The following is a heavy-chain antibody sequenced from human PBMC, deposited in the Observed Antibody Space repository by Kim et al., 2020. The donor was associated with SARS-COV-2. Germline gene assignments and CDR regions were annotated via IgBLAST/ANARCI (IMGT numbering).Heavy chain of an antibody. CDR2: ISSSGSTI. CDR3: ARDRNKRGNVYGLDAFDI. D-gene: IGHD2-8*01. V-gene: IGHV3-48*03. CDR1: GFTFSSYE. Sequence: GGSLRLSCAASGFTFSSYEMNWVRQAPGKGLEWVSYISSSGSTIYYADSVKGRFTISRDNAKNSLYLQMNSQRAEDTAVYYCARDRNKRGNVYGLDAFDIWGQGTMVTVSS. J-gene: IGHJ3*02.